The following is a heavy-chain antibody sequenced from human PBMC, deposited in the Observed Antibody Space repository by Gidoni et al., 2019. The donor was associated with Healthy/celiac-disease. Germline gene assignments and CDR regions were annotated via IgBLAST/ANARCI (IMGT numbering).Heavy chain of an antibody. CDR2: INHSGST. Sequence: QVQLQQWGAGLLKPSETLSLTCAVYGGSFSGYYWSWIRQPPGKGLEWIGEINHSGSTNYNPSLKSRVTISVDTSKNQFSLKLSSVTAADTAVYYCARSPLRHSSSWYRGSLFDYWGQGTLVTVSS. CDR1: GGSFSGYY. V-gene: IGHV4-34*01. J-gene: IGHJ4*02. CDR3: ARSPLRHSSSWYRGSLFDY. D-gene: IGHD6-13*01.